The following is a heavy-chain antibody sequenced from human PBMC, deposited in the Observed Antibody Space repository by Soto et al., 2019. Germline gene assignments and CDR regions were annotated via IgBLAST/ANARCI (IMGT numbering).Heavy chain of an antibody. J-gene: IGHJ3*02. Sequence: PGGPLRLSCAASGFTFSSYWMHWVRQAPGKGLVWVSRINSDGSSTSYADSVKGRFTISRDNAKNTLYLQMNSLRAEDTAVYYCASELLRSSSSLQDDAFDIWGQGTMVTVS. V-gene: IGHV3-74*01. CDR2: INSDGSST. CDR1: GFTFSSYW. CDR3: ASELLRSSSSLQDDAFDI. D-gene: IGHD6-6*01.